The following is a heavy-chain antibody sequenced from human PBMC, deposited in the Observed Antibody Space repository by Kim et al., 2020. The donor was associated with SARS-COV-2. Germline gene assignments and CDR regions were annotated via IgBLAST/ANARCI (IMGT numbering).Heavy chain of an antibody. CDR1: GFTFSDYY. J-gene: IGHJ5*02. CDR2: ISSSSSYT. D-gene: IGHD3-22*01. CDR3: ARDGGVVTMISRNWFDP. V-gene: IGHV3-11*05. Sequence: GGSLRLSCAAYGFTFSDYYMSWIRQAPGKGLEWVSYISSSSSYTNYADSVKGRFTISRDNAKNSLYLQMNSLRAEDTAVYYCARDGGVVTMISRNWFDPWGQGTLVTVSS.